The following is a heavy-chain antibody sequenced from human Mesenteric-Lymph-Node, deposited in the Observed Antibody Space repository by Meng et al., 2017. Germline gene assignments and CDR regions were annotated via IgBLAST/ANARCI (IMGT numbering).Heavy chain of an antibody. Sequence: VRRGTVEAEVKNAGHSVKVSCKASGYTFTSYGISWVRQDTGHRLEWMGWISAYNGNTNYAQKLQGRVTMTTDTSTSTAYMEMRSLRSDDTAVYYCARRSGYLYYFDYWGQGTLVTVSS. V-gene: IGHV1-18*01. CDR1: GYTFTSYG. CDR3: ARRSGYLYYFDY. D-gene: IGHD3-22*01. CDR2: ISAYNGNT. J-gene: IGHJ4*02.